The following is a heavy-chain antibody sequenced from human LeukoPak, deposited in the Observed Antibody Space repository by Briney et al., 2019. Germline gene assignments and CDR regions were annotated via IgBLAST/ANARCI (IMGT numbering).Heavy chain of an antibody. CDR1: VYTFTSDG. CDR3: GTYYYGSGSYGPVDY. J-gene: IGHJ4*02. CDR2: ISAYNGNT. V-gene: IGHV1-18*01. Sequence: ASVKVSCKASVYTFTSDGICWVRQAPVQRRESMGGISAYNGNTNYAQKLQGRVTMTTDTSTSTAYMELRSLRSDDTAVYYCGTYYYGSGSYGPVDYWGQGTLVTVSS. D-gene: IGHD3-10*01.